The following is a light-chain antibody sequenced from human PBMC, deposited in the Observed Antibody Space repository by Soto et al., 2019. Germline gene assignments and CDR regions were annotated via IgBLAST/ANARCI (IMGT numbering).Light chain of an antibody. CDR3: HQYHNWWT. Sequence: EILMPQSPATLAVSSWEIATLSCRASQSVSNDLAWYQQKPGQPPRLLIDGASTRATGIPFSVSGSGSGTEFTLTIRSLQSEDFAVYYCHQYHNWWTFGQGTKVDIK. V-gene: IGKV3-15*01. J-gene: IGKJ1*01. CDR1: QSVSND. CDR2: GAS.